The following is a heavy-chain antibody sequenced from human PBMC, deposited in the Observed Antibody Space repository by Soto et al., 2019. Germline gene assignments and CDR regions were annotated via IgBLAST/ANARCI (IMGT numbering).Heavy chain of an antibody. J-gene: IGHJ1*01. CDR2: IYYSGST. D-gene: IGHD3-10*01. CDR3: ARTQGSSTFQH. Sequence: SETLSLTCTVSGGSISSGGYYWSWIRQHPGKGLEWIGYIYYSGSTYYNPSLKSRVTISVDTSKNQFSLKLSSVAAADTAVYYCARTQGSSTFQHWGQGTLVTVSS. CDR1: GGSISSGGYY. V-gene: IGHV4-31*03.